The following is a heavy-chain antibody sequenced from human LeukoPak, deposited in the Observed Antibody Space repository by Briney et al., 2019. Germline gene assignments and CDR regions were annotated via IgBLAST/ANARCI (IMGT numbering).Heavy chain of an antibody. CDR1: GYTFTGYY. V-gene: IGHV1-2*02. CDR3: AGTRQWLVLSGFDY. J-gene: IGHJ4*02. D-gene: IGHD6-19*01. CDR2: INPNSGGT. Sequence: ASVKVSCKASGYTFTGYYMHWVRQAPGQGLEWMGWINPNSGGTNYAQKFQGRVTMTRDTSISTAYMEPSRLRSDDTAVYYCAGTRQWLVLSGFDYWGQGTLVTVSS.